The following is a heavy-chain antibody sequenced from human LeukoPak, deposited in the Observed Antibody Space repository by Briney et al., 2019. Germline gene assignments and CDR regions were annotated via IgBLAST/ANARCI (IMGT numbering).Heavy chain of an antibody. D-gene: IGHD3-22*01. CDR2: ISGSGGST. Sequence: GGSLRLSCAASGFTFSSYAMSWVRQAPGKGLEWVSAISGSGGSTHYADSVKGRFTISRDNSKDTLYLQMNSLRSEDTAVYYCARAPYYYDISTSARAFDIWGQGTMVTVSS. CDR1: GFTFSSYA. V-gene: IGHV3-23*01. CDR3: ARAPYYYDISTSARAFDI. J-gene: IGHJ3*02.